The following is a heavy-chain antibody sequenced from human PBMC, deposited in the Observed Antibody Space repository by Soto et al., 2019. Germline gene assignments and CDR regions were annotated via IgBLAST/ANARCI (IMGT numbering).Heavy chain of an antibody. J-gene: IGHJ4*02. Sequence: PVKVYWKAAGYDCTYFGMISVRQTPGQGLEWMGWISAYNGNTNYAQKLQGRVTMTTDTSTSTAYMELRSLRSDDTAVYYCARGQATMIVVVGDYWGQGTLVTVS. CDR2: ISAYNGNT. D-gene: IGHD3-22*01. CDR3: ARGQATMIVVVGDY. V-gene: IGHV1-18*04. CDR1: GYDCTYFG.